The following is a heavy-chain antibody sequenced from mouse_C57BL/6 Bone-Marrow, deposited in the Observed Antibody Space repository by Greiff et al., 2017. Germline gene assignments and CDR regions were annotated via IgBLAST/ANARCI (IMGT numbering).Heavy chain of an antibody. CDR2: IYPRSGNT. J-gene: IGHJ2*01. D-gene: IGHD2-1*01. V-gene: IGHV1-81*01. Sequence: VQLQQSGAELARPGASVKLSCKASGYTFTSYGISWVKQRTGQGLEWIGEIYPRSGNTYYNEKFKGKATLTADKSSSTAYMELRSLPSEDSAVYFCARGGIYYGPDYWGQGTTLTVSS. CDR3: ARGGIYYGPDY. CDR1: GYTFTSYG.